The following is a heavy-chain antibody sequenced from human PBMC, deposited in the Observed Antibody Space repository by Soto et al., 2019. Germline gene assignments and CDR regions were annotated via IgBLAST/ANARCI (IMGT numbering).Heavy chain of an antibody. CDR1: GFTFNNYA. CDR3: AKGRGGSGSLTPRVDF. V-gene: IGHV3-23*01. CDR2: ISGGGDTT. D-gene: IGHD3-10*01. Sequence: LRLSCAASGFTFNNYAMTWVRQAPGKGLEWVSAISGGGDTTSYADSVKGRFTVSRDGSKNTLYLQMSSLRAEDTALYYCAKGRGGSGSLTPRVDFWGQGTLVTVSS. J-gene: IGHJ4*02.